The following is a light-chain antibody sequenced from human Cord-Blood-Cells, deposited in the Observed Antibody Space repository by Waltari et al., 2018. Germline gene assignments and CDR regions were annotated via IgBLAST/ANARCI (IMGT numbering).Light chain of an antibody. CDR3: QQSYSTPRT. CDR1: QSISSY. Sequence: DIKTTQSPSSMSASVVDRVTITCRASQSISSYLNCYQQKPGKAPNLLVYAASSLQSGVPSRFSGSGSGTDFTRTISSLQPEYFATYYCQQSYSTPRTFGGGTKVEIK. J-gene: IGKJ4*01. CDR2: AAS. V-gene: IGKV1-39*01.